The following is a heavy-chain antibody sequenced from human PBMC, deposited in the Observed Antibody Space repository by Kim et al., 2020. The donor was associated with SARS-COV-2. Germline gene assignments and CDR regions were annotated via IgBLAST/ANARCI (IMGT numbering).Heavy chain of an antibody. D-gene: IGHD5-18*01. V-gene: IGHV3-30*18. CDR1: GFTFSSYG. J-gene: IGHJ4*02. Sequence: GGSLRLSCAASGFTFSSYGMHWVRQAPGKGLEWVAVISYDGSNKYYADSVKGRFTISRDNSKNTLYPQMNSLRAEDTAVYYCAKDLGDTAMVTWGFDYWGQGTLVTVSS. CDR3: AKDLGDTAMVTWGFDY. CDR2: ISYDGSNK.